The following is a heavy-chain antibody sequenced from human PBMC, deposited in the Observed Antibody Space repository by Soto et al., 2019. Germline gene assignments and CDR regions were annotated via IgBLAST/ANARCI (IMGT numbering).Heavy chain of an antibody. CDR1: GGSISSDGDYYR. CDR3: ARVRENYFDS. V-gene: IGHV4-31*03. CDR2: IYDSGSP. J-gene: IGHJ4*02. Sequence: QMQLQESGPGLVSPSQTLSLTCTVSGGSISSDGDYYRWSWIRQHPGKGLEWIGYIYDSGSPYYHPSLEGRVTVSVDTSKNPFSLKLSSMTAADTAVYYCARVRENYFDSWGQGILVTVSS.